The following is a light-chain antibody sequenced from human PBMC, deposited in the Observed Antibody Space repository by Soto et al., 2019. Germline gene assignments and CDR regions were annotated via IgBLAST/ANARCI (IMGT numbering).Light chain of an antibody. Sequence: IVLSQYPCTLSLSPGQRAALSWRASQSISSYSLAWYQQKPGQAPRLLIGGASSRATGIPDRFSGSGSGTDFTLTISRLEPEDFAVYYCHYGNSPPWTFGQGTKV. V-gene: IGKV3-20*01. CDR3: HYGNSPPWT. CDR1: QSISSYS. CDR2: GAS. J-gene: IGKJ1*01.